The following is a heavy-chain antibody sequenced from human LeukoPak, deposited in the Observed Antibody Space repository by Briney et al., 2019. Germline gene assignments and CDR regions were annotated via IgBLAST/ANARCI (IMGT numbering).Heavy chain of an antibody. Sequence: PGGSLILSCAASGFTLSSYAMSWVRQAPGKGLEWVSAISGSGGSTYYADSVKGRFTISRDNSKNTLYLQMNSLRAEDTAVYYCAGRNGGYSYGYFDYWGQGTLVTVSS. D-gene: IGHD5-18*01. J-gene: IGHJ4*02. CDR1: GFTLSSYA. V-gene: IGHV3-23*01. CDR2: ISGSGGST. CDR3: AGRNGGYSYGYFDY.